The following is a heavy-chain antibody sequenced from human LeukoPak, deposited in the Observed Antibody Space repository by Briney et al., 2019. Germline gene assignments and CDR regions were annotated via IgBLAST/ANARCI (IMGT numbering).Heavy chain of an antibody. CDR2: IIPIFGTA. CDR3: ARGEGGGSYWPYYFDY. Sequence: GSSVKVSCKASGGTFSSYAISWVRQAPGQGLEWMGGIIPIFGTANYAQKFQGRVTITTDESTSTAYMELSSLRSEDTAVYYCARGEGGGSYWPYYFDYWGQGTLVTVSS. V-gene: IGHV1-69*05. J-gene: IGHJ4*02. CDR1: GGTFSSYA. D-gene: IGHD1-26*01.